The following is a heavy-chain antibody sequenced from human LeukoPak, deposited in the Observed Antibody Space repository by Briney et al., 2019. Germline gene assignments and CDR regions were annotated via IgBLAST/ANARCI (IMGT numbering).Heavy chain of an antibody. D-gene: IGHD1-14*01. CDR2: IYYSGST. V-gene: IGHV4-59*01. CDR3: ARGLNQYYFAS. J-gene: IGHJ4*02. Sequence: PSETLSLTCTVSGGSISSYYWSWIRQPPGKGLEWIGYIYYSGSTNYNPSLKSRVTISVDTSKNQFSLKLSSVTAADTAVYYCARGLNQYYFASWGQGTLVTVSS. CDR1: GGSISSYY.